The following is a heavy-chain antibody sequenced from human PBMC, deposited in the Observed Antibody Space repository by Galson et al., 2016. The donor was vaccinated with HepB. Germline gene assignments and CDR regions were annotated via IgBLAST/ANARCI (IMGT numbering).Heavy chain of an antibody. D-gene: IGHD2-15*01. V-gene: IGHV3-7*01. CDR3: ARDSGFCRTIYCRGDAYDL. Sequence: SLRLSCAASGFTISPYWMSWVRQTPGKGLEWVATIKHDGSEEYYVDSVKGRFTISRDNAKNSLYLEMNSLRAEDSSLYFCARDSGFCRTIYCRGDAYDLWGQGTMVTVSS. CDR2: IKHDGSEE. CDR1: GFTISPYW. J-gene: IGHJ3*01.